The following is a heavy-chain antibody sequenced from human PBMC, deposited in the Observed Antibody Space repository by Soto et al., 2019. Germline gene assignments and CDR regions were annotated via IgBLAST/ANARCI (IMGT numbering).Heavy chain of an antibody. Sequence: GGSLRLSCAASGFSFSSYAMSWVRQAPGKGLDWVSAISGSGTKTHYADSVKGRFTISRDNSKNTLYLQMNSLRAEDTAVYYCAKDHPVVEVVKVFEYWGRGALVTVSS. D-gene: IGHD3-22*01. CDR1: GFSFSSYA. V-gene: IGHV3-23*01. J-gene: IGHJ4*02. CDR3: AKDHPVVEVVKVFEY. CDR2: ISGSGTKT.